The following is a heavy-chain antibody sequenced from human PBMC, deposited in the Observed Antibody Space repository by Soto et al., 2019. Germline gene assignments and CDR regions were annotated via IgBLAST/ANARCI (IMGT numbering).Heavy chain of an antibody. Sequence: QVHLVQSGAEARKPGASVNVSCMASGFSLNTYVVHWVRQAPGQGLEWMGWVNAASGNTQTSQKFQGRLTLTRDKSAHTAYMELSNLRTEATAVYFCARTPLLESHFDYWGQGTLVAVSS. V-gene: IGHV1-3*01. J-gene: IGHJ4*02. CDR1: GFSLNTYV. CDR3: ARTPLLESHFDY. CDR2: VNAASGNT.